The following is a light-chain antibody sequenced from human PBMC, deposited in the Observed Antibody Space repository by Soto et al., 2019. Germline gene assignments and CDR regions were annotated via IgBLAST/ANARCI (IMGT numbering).Light chain of an antibody. CDR2: DVS. CDR1: QSISRS. CDR3: QQYNSYLLT. J-gene: IGKJ3*01. Sequence: DIQMTQSPSTLSAFVGDRVTITCRASQSISRSLAWYQQKPGKAPNLLIYDVSSLESGVPSRFSGSGFGTEFTLTISSLQPDDFATYYCQQYNSYLLTFGPGTTVDIK. V-gene: IGKV1-5*01.